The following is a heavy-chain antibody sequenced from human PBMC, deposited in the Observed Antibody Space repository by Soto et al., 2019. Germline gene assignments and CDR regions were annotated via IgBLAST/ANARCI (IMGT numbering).Heavy chain of an antibody. Sequence: GASVKVSCKASGYSFTDYHIHWVRQAPGQGLEWLGRINPKSGGTSTAQKFQGWVTMTRDRSISTVYMELTRLRSDDTAVYYCARVGCSSTSCYDLHDYWGQGTLVTVSS. CDR1: GYSFTDYH. D-gene: IGHD2-2*01. V-gene: IGHV1-2*04. CDR3: ARVGCSSTSCYDLHDY. J-gene: IGHJ4*02. CDR2: INPKSGGT.